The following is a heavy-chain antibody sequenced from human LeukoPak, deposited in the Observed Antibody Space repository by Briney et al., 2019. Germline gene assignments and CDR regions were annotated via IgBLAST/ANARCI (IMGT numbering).Heavy chain of an antibody. CDR1: GYNFSNYW. V-gene: IGHV5-51*01. D-gene: IGHD2-15*01. CDR2: IHPGDSST. J-gene: IGHJ4*02. Sequence: GESLKISCKGFGYNFSNYWIGWVRQMPGKGLEWMGIIHPGDSSTRYSPSLQGQVTILSDKSINTAHLQWSSLKASDTAVYYCARRQCSGGSCYYFDSWGQGTLVTVSS. CDR3: ARRQCSGGSCYYFDS.